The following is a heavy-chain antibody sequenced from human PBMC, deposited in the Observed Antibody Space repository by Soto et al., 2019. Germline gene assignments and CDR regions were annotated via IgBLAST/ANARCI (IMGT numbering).Heavy chain of an antibody. CDR1: GASISSYY. V-gene: IGHV4-59*01. D-gene: IGHD6-6*01. CDR3: AAPPRY. CDR2: MHDSGST. Sequence: SETLSLTCTVSGASISSYYWNWIRQPPGKGLEWIGYMHDSGSTSYNPSLKSRVTISVDTSRNQLSLNLTSVTAADTAVYYCAAPPRYWGPGIQVT. J-gene: IGHJ4*02.